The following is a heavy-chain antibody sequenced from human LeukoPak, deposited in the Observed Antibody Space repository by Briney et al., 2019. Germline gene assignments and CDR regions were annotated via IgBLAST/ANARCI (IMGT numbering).Heavy chain of an antibody. Sequence: ASVKVSCKASGYTFTSYDINWVRQATGQGLEWMGWMNPNSGNTGYAQKFQGRVTITRNTPISTAYMELSSLRSEDTAVYYCARRGEMERLANYLKYWGQGTLVTVSS. CDR3: ARRGEMERLANYLKY. CDR1: GYTFTSYD. J-gene: IGHJ4*02. V-gene: IGHV1-8*03. CDR2: MNPNSGNT. D-gene: IGHD1-7*01.